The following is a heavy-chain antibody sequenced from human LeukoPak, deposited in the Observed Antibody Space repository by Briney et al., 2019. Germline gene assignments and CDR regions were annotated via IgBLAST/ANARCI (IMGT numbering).Heavy chain of an antibody. CDR3: ARSWIQLWFRAFDY. D-gene: IGHD5-18*01. V-gene: IGHV4-34*01. J-gene: IGHJ4*02. CDR2: INHSGST. CDR1: GGSFSGYY. Sequence: SETLSLTCAVYGGSFSGYYWSWIRQPPGKGLDWIGEINHSGSTNYNPSLKSRVTISVDTSKNQFSLKLSSVTAADTAVYYCARSWIQLWFRAFDYWGQGTLVTVSS.